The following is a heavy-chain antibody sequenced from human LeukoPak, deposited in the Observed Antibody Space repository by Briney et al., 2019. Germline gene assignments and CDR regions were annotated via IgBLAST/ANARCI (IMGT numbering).Heavy chain of an antibody. D-gene: IGHD3-10*01. J-gene: IGHJ3*02. V-gene: IGHV4-59*01. CDR1: GGSISSYY. Sequence: SETLSLTCTVSGGSISSYYWSWIRQPPGKGLEWIGYIYYSGSTNYNPSLKSRVTISVDTSKNQFPLKLSSVTAADTAVYYCARSGQPPDAFDIWGQGTMVTVSS. CDR2: IYYSGST. CDR3: ARSGQPPDAFDI.